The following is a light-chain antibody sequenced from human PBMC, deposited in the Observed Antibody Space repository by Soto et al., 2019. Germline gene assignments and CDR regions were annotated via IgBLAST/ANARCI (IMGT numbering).Light chain of an antibody. CDR1: QSVRGNY. CDR2: DAS. V-gene: IGKV3-11*01. J-gene: IGKJ5*01. CDR3: QQRSNWPPIT. Sequence: EVVLTQSPGTLSLSPGESATLSCRASQSVRGNYFAWYQQRPGQAPRLLIYDASNRATGIPARFSGSGSGTDFTLTISSLEPEDFAVYYCQQRSNWPPITFGQGTRLEIK.